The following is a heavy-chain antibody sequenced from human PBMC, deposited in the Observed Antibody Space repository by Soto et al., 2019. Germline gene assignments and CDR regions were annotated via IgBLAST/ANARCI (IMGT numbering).Heavy chain of an antibody. V-gene: IGHV4-59*01. CDR3: ARDRAPPRTYCSGGSCYDYYYYYGMDV. J-gene: IGHJ6*02. Sequence: SETLSLTCTVSGGSISSYYWSWLRQPPGKGLEWIGYIYYSGSTNYNPSLKSRVTISVDTSKNQFSLKLSSVTAADTAVYYCARDRAPPRTYCSGGSCYDYYYYYGMDVWGQGTTVT. CDR1: GGSISSYY. D-gene: IGHD2-15*01. CDR2: IYYSGST.